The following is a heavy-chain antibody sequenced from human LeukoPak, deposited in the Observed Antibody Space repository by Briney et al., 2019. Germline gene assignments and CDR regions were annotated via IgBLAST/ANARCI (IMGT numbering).Heavy chain of an antibody. D-gene: IGHD2-15*01. CDR3: ARVGYCSGGSCYAGFGWFDP. J-gene: IGHJ5*02. V-gene: IGHV4-4*02. Sequence: SETLSLTCTVSGGSISSGGYYWSWVRQPPGKGLEWIGEIYHSGSTNYNPSLKSRVTISVDKSKNQFSLKLSSVTAADTAVYYCARVGYCSGGSCYAGFGWFDPWGQGTLVTVSS. CDR1: GGSISSGGYY. CDR2: IYHSGST.